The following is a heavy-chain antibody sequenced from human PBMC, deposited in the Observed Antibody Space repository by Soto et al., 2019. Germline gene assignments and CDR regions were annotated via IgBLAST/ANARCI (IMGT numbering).Heavy chain of an antibody. CDR3: ARVHKDIVLVPAAVTNWFDP. V-gene: IGHV1-18*01. J-gene: IGHJ5*02. Sequence: GASVKVSCKASGYTFTSYGISWVRQAPGQGLEWMGWISAYNGNTNYAQKLQGRVTMTTDTSTSTAYMELRSLRSDDTAVYYCARVHKDIVLVPAAVTNWFDPWGQGTLVTVSS. CDR2: ISAYNGNT. D-gene: IGHD2-2*01. CDR1: GYTFTSYG.